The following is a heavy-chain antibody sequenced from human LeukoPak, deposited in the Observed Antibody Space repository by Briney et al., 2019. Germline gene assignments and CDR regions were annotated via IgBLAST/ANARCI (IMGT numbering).Heavy chain of an antibody. CDR3: ARGLYSYGYPNYYYYYGMDV. V-gene: IGHV4-59*12. CDR1: GGSISSYY. J-gene: IGHJ6*02. D-gene: IGHD5-18*01. Sequence: SETLSLTCTVSGGSISSYYCSWIRQPPGKGLEWIGHIYYTGSTNYNPSLKSRVTISVDTSKNQFSLKLSSVTAADTAVYYCARGLYSYGYPNYYYYYGMDVWGQGTTVTVSS. CDR2: IYYTGST.